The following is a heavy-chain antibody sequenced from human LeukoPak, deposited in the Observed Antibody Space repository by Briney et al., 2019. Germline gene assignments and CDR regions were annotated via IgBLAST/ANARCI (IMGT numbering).Heavy chain of an antibody. Sequence: WGWIRQPPGKGLEGIGSIYYTGSTYDNPSLKSRVTISVDTSKNQFSLKLSSVTAADTAVYYCARRGGSGRAFDYWGQGTLVTVSS. CDR3: ARRGGSGRAFDY. CDR2: IYYTGST. V-gene: IGHV4-39*01. D-gene: IGHD1-26*01. J-gene: IGHJ4*02.